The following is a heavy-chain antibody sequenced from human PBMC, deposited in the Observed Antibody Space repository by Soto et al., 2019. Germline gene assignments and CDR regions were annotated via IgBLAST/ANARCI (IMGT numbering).Heavy chain of an antibody. D-gene: IGHD2-2*02. Sequence: ASVKVSCKASGYTFTSYGISWVRQAPGQGLEWMGWISAYSGNTNYARDLQGRVTMTTDTSTSTAYMDLRSLRSDDTAVYYCARDRGYQLLYPDAFDIWGQGTMVTVSS. CDR3: ARDRGYQLLYPDAFDI. V-gene: IGHV1-18*01. CDR2: ISAYSGNT. CDR1: GYTFTSYG. J-gene: IGHJ3*02.